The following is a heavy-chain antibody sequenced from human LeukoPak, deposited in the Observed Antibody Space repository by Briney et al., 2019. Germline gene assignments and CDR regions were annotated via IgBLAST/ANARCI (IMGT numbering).Heavy chain of an antibody. J-gene: IGHJ4*02. V-gene: IGHV3-48*04. CDR3: ARFGPFSSSWY. Sequence: GGSLRLSCAASGFTFSSYSMNWVRQAPGKGLEWVSYISSSSSTIYYADSVKGRFTISRDNAKNSLYLQMNSLRAEDTAVYYCARFGPFSSSWYWGQGTLVTVPS. CDR2: ISSSSSTI. D-gene: IGHD6-13*01. CDR1: GFTFSSYS.